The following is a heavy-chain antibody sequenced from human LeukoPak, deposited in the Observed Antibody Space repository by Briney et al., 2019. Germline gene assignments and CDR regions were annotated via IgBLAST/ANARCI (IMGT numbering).Heavy chain of an antibody. J-gene: IGHJ4*02. CDR3: AKDSWIQCIAGGGNDY. D-gene: IGHD6-13*01. CDR1: RFTFSSYG. Sequence: PGRSLRLSCAASRFTFSSYGMDWVRQAPGKGLEWVAVISYDGSNKYYAHSVKGRFTISRDNSKNTLYLQMNSLRAEDTAVYYCAKDSWIQCIAGGGNDYWGQGNLVTVSS. V-gene: IGHV3-30*18. CDR2: ISYDGSNK.